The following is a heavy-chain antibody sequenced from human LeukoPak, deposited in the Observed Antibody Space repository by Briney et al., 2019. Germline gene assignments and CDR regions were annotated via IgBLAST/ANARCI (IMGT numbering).Heavy chain of an antibody. CDR1: GFTFDDYA. V-gene: IGHV3-9*01. CDR3: ARGRVVRGVIS. D-gene: IGHD3-10*01. Sequence: GRSLRLSCAASGFTFDDYAMHWVRQAPGKGLEWVSGISWDSGAIGYADSVKGRFTISRDNAKNSLYLQMNSLRAEDTAVYYCARGRVVRGVISWGQGTLVIGSS. CDR2: ISWDSGAI. J-gene: IGHJ4*02.